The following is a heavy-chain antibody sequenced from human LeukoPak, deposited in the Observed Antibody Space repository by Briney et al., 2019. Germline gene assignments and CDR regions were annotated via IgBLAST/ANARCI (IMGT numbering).Heavy chain of an antibody. J-gene: IGHJ3*02. CDR2: IYPGDSDT. CDR1: GYRFTNYW. D-gene: IGHD3-3*01. V-gene: IGHV5-51*01. Sequence: GESLKISCKGSGYRFTNYWIGWVRQMPGKGLEWMGIIYPGDSDTRYSPSFQGQVTISADKSITTAYLQWGSLKASDTAMYYCARHSFYAFDIWGQGTMVTVSS. CDR3: ARHSFYAFDI.